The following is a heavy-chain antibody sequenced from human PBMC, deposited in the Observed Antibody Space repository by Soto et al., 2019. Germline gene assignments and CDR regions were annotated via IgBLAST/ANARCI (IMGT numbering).Heavy chain of an antibody. V-gene: IGHV1-69*13. J-gene: IGHJ3*02. CDR2: IIPIFGTA. Sequence: PSVKVSCKASGGTFSSYAISWVRQAPGQGLEWMGGIIPIFGTANYAQKFQGRVTITADESTSTAYMELSSLRSEDTAVYYCARDSSGYYPDAFDIWGQGTMVTVSS. CDR1: GGTFSSYA. CDR3: ARDSSGYYPDAFDI. D-gene: IGHD3-22*01.